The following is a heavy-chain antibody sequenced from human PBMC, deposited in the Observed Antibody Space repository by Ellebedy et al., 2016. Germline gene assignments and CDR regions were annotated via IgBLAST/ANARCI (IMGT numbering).Heavy chain of an antibody. CDR2: IGGTDDGT. CDR3: AKGASRGWYYFDY. CDR1: GFSFSIYA. Sequence: GGSLRLSCAASGFSFSIYAMSWVRQAPGKGLQWVSVIGGTDDGTFYADSVKGRFSISRDNSKNTLFLQINSLRAEDTAVYYCAKGASRGWYYFDYWGQGTLVTVSS. J-gene: IGHJ4*02. V-gene: IGHV3-23*01. D-gene: IGHD2-15*01.